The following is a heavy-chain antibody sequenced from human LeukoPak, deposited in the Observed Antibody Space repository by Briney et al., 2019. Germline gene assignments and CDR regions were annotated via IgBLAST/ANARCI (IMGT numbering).Heavy chain of an antibody. CDR2: IIPIFGTA. V-gene: IGHV1-69*13. Sequence: SVKVSCKASGYTFTGYYMHWVRQAPGQGLEWMGGIIPIFGTANYAQKFQGRVTITADESTSTAYMELSSLRCEDTAVYYCARVRLQLGGHDYWGQGTLVTVSS. D-gene: IGHD5-24*01. CDR1: GYTFTGYY. J-gene: IGHJ4*02. CDR3: ARVRLQLGGHDY.